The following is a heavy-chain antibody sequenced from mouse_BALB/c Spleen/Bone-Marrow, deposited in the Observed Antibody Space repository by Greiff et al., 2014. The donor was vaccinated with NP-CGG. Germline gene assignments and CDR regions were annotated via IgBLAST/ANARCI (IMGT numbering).Heavy chain of an antibody. D-gene: IGHD1-2*01. Sequence: EVQLQESGGGLVQPKGSLKLSCAASGFTFNTYAMNWVRQAPGKGLEWVARIRSKSNNYATYYADSVKDRFTISRDDSQSMLYLQMNNLKTEDTAMYYCVRRDYGYGGFAYWGQGTLVTASA. CDR1: GFTFNTYA. CDR2: IRSKSNNYAT. CDR3: VRRDYGYGGFAY. J-gene: IGHJ3*01. V-gene: IGHV10-1*02.